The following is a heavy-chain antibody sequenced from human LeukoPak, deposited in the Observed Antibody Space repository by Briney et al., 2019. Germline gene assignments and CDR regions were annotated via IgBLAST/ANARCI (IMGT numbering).Heavy chain of an antibody. V-gene: IGHV1-69*13. J-gene: IGHJ6*03. Sequence: ASVKVSCKASGGTFSSYAISWVRQAPGQGLEWMGGIIPIFGTANYAQKFQGRVTITADESTSTAYMELSSLRSEDTAVYYCAKSRGSGYYYMDVWGKGTTVTVSS. D-gene: IGHD2-2*01. CDR2: IIPIFGTA. CDR1: GGTFSSYA. CDR3: AKSRGSGYYYMDV.